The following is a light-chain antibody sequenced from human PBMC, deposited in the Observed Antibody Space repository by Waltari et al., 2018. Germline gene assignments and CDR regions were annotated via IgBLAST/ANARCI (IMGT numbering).Light chain of an antibody. V-gene: IGLV2-23*02. CDR3: CSYAGSGTYV. Sequence: QSALTQPASVSGTPGQSITIPCTGTPPDFVTYNLVSWYQQHPGKPPKLIICEVIKRPSGVSDRFSGSKSGNTASRTISGLQAEDEADYYCCSYAGSGTYVFGTGTKVTVL. CDR2: EVI. J-gene: IGLJ1*01. CDR1: PPDFVTYNL.